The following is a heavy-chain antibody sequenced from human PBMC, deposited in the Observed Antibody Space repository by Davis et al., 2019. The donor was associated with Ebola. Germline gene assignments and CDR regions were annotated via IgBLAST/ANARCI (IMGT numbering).Heavy chain of an antibody. Sequence: GESLKISCQGSGYNFPTYWISWVRQLPGKGLEWLGNIYPGDSDARYSPSFQGQVTLSADKSTATADLQWRSLKASDTAIYYCARQGGGSGRLTSFDYWGQGTLVTVSS. CDR2: IYPGDSDA. J-gene: IGHJ4*02. D-gene: IGHD1-26*01. CDR3: ARQGGGSGRLTSFDY. CDR1: GYNFPTYW. V-gene: IGHV5-51*01.